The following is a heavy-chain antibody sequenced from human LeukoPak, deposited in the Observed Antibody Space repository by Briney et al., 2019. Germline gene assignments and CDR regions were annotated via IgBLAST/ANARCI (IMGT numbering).Heavy chain of an antibody. CDR2: FYYSGST. J-gene: IGHJ4*02. Sequence: KASETLSLTCSVSGGSINTSPYYWGWIRQSPGKGLEWIGTFYYSGSTYYNASLKSQVSISVDKSKNQFSLRLPSVTAADTAVYFCARGSSDEWAVLQYFYFDYWGQGTLVAVSS. V-gene: IGHV4-39*07. D-gene: IGHD1-26*01. CDR3: ARGSSDEWAVLQYFYFDY. CDR1: GGSINTSPYY.